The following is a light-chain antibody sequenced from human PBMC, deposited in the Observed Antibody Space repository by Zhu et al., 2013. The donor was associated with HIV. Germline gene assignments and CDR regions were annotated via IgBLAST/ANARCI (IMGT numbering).Light chain of an antibody. Sequence: ESVLTQSPATLSLSPGERATLSCRASQSVSSYLAWYQQKPGQAPRLLMYGASTRGTGIPDRFSGSGSGTDFSLSISRLEPEDFAVYYCHQYGSSPLTFGGGTTVGIK. CDR2: GAS. CDR3: HQYGSSPLT. J-gene: IGKJ4*01. CDR1: QSVSSY. V-gene: IGKV3-20*01.